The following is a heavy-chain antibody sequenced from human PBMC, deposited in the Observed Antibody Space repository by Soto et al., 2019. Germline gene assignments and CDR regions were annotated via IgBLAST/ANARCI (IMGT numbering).Heavy chain of an antibody. D-gene: IGHD2-8*02. CDR2: MNPNGGNT. CDR1: GYTFTSYD. V-gene: IGHV1-8*01. J-gene: IGHJ5*02. Sequence: QVQLVQSGAEVKKPGASVKVSCKASGYTFTSYDIHWVRQATGQGPEWMGWMNPNGGNTGYAQKFQGRVTMTRDTSISTAYMELTSLTSEDTAVYYCARGLGHCSGGVCYWLDPWCQGTLVTVSS. CDR3: ARGLGHCSGGVCYWLDP.